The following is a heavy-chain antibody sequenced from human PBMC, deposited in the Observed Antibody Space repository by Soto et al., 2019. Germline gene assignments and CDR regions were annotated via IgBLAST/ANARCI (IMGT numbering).Heavy chain of an antibody. CDR2: IYYSGST. V-gene: IGHV4-31*11. J-gene: IGHJ4*02. CDR3: ARDPHQIAVAGTYFDY. Sequence: SETLSLTCAVSGGSISSGGYYWSWIRQHPGKGLEWIGYIYYSGSTYYNPSLKGRVTISVDTSKNQFSLKLSSVAPEDTAVYYCARDPHQIAVAGTYFDYWGQGTLVTVSS. CDR1: GGSISSGGYY. D-gene: IGHD6-19*01.